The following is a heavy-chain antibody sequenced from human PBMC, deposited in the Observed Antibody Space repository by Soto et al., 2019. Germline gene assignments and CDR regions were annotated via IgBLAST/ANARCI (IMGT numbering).Heavy chain of an antibody. Sequence: QVQVVQSGAEVKKPGASVKVSCRASGYTFTTFYIHWVRQAPGQGLEWMGVINPTTGNTNYAQRFQGRVSVTRDTSTSTVYMELSSLSSEDTAIYYCASGSTLTEGGGRSDIWGQGTMITVSS. V-gene: IGHV1-46*01. CDR1: GYTFTTFY. CDR2: INPTTGNT. D-gene: IGHD4-17*01. J-gene: IGHJ3*02. CDR3: ASGSTLTEGGGRSDI.